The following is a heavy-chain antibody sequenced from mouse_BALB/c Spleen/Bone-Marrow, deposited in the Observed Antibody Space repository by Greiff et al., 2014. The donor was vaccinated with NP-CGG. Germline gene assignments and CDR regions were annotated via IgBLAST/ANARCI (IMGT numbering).Heavy chain of an antibody. J-gene: IGHJ2*01. CDR2: IWAGGST. Sequence: VKLEESGPGLVAPSQSLSITCTVSGFSLTSYGVHWVRQPPGKGLEWLGVIWAGGSTNYNSTLMSRLSISKDNSKSQVFLKMNSLQTDDPAMYYFARYSYGFLDYWGQGTTLTVSS. CDR3: ARYSYGFLDY. CDR1: GFSLTSYG. V-gene: IGHV2-9*02. D-gene: IGHD1-2*01.